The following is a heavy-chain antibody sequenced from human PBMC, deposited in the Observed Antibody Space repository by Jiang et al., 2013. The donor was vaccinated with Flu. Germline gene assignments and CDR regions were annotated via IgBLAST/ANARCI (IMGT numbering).Heavy chain of an antibody. CDR1: GYTFTGYY. J-gene: IGHJ6*02. Sequence: SGYTFTGYYMHWVRQAPGQGLEWMGWINPNSGGTNYAQKFQGRVTMTRDTSISTAYMELSRLRSDDTAVYYCATTYYGSGSGPPVVYYYYYGMDVWGQGTTVTVSS. CDR2: INPNSGGT. D-gene: IGHD3-10*01. V-gene: IGHV1-2*02. CDR3: ATTYYGSGSGPPVVYYYYYGMDV.